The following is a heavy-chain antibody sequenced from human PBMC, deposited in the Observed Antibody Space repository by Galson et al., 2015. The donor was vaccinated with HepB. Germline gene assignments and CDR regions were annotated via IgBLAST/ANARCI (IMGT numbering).Heavy chain of an antibody. J-gene: IGHJ3*02. D-gene: IGHD2-21*02. CDR3: ARNGGPMVTGSDPFDI. Sequence: ETLSLTCAVYGESFNDYYWSWIRQPPVKGLEWIGYIYYSGSTNYNPSLKSRVTISGDTSKNQVSLKLTSVTAADTAVYYCARNGGPMVTGSDPFDIWGQGTMVTVSS. CDR1: GESFNDYY. CDR2: IYYSGST. V-gene: IGHV4-59*01.